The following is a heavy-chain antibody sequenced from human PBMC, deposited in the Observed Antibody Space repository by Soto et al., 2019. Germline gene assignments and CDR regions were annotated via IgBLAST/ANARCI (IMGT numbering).Heavy chain of an antibody. V-gene: IGHV4-39*01. CDR3: ARQMPPLACDFWSGSETYFAY. CDR2: IYYSGST. CDR1: GGSISTSSYY. D-gene: IGHD3-3*01. J-gene: IGHJ4*02. Sequence: QLPLQESGPGLVKPSETLSLTCTVSGGSISTSSYYWGWIRQPPGKGLEWIGSIYYSGSTDYNPSLNRRVSISVDTSKNQSSLTLTSVTAADTPVYFCARQMPPLACDFWSGSETYFAYWGQGTGVIVSS.